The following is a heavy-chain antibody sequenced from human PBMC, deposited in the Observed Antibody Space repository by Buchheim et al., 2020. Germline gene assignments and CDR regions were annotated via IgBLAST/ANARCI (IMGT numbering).Heavy chain of an antibody. J-gene: IGHJ4*02. Sequence: EVQLLDSGGGLVQTGGSLRLSCAASGFTFSSYAMRWVRQAPGKGLEWVSAISGSGAHTYYADSVKGRFTISRDTFKNTLFLQMNSLRAEETAVYYCAKGSAYGGREGYFDYWGQGTL. CDR3: AKGSAYGGREGYFDY. CDR1: GFTFSSYA. D-gene: IGHD4-23*01. CDR2: ISGSGAHT. V-gene: IGHV3-23*01.